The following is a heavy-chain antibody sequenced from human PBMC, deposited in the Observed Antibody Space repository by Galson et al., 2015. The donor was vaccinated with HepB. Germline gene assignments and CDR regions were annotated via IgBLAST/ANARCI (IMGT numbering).Heavy chain of an antibody. V-gene: IGHV3-21*01. D-gene: IGHD6-13*01. CDR2: ISSSSSYI. CDR3: ARAEAYSSSWYYFDY. J-gene: IGHJ4*02. Sequence: SLRLSCAASGFTFSSYSMNWVRQAPGKGLEWVSSISSSSSYIYYADSVKGRFTISRDNAKNSLYLQMNSLRAEDTAVYYCARAEAYSSSWYYFDYWGQGTLVTVSS. CDR1: GFTFSSYS.